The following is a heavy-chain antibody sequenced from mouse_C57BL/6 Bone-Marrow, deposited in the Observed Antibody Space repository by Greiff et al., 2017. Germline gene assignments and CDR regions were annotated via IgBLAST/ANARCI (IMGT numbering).Heavy chain of an antibody. CDR1: GLTFSGYY. CDR3: ARPLSYRAGEYAMGY. CDR2: ISTGGGST. Sequence: EFGGGLVQPGGSLKLFRAASGLTFSGYYLYWVRQTPEKRLEWVSYISTGGGSTYYPDTVQGRFPISGDNANSTLDLQRSRVEAEDTTMYYCARPLSYRAGEYAMGYWGQGTTVTVSS. J-gene: IGHJ4*01. V-gene: IGHV5-12*01. D-gene: IGHD3-1*01.